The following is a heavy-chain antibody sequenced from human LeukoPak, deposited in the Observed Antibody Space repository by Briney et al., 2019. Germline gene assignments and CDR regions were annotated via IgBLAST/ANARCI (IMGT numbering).Heavy chain of an antibody. CDR1: GFTFSDYY. J-gene: IGHJ4*02. Sequence: QSGGSLRLSCAASGFTFSDYYMSWVRQAPGKGLEWVSAISGSGGSTYYADSVKGRFTISRDNSKNTLYLQMNSLRAEDTAVYYCAKELFMDFGYFDYWGQGTLVTVSS. CDR3: AKELFMDFGYFDY. CDR2: ISGSGGST. D-gene: IGHD3/OR15-3a*01. V-gene: IGHV3-23*01.